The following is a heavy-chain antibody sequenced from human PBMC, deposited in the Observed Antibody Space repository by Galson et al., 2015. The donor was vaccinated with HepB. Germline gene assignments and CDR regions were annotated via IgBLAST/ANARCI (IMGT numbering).Heavy chain of an antibody. D-gene: IGHD3-10*01. V-gene: IGHV4-30-4*01. J-gene: IGHJ5*02. CDR1: GGSISSGGYY. CDR2: IYYSGST. Sequence: TLSLTCTVSGGSISSGGYYWSWIRQPPGKGLEWIGYIYYSGSTYYNPSLKSRVTISVDTSKNQFSLKLSSVTAEDTAVYYCARGDGSGSYCWFDPWGQGTLVTVSS. CDR3: ARGDGSGSYCWFDP.